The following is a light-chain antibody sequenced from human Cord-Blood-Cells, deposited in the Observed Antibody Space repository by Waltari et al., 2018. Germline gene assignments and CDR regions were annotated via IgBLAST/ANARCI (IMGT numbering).Light chain of an antibody. J-gene: IGLJ3*02. CDR2: EVS. Sequence: QSALTQPPSASGSPGQSVTISCTGTSSDVGGYNYVSWYQQHPGKAPKLMIYEVSKLPSGVPDRFSGPKSGNTASLTVSGLQAEDEADYYCSSYAGINNLVFGGGTKLTVL. V-gene: IGLV2-8*01. CDR1: SSDVGGYNY. CDR3: SSYAGINNLV.